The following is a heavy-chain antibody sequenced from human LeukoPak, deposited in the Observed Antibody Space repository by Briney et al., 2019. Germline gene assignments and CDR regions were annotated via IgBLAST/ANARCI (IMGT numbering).Heavy chain of an antibody. D-gene: IGHD6-19*01. CDR2: TNHSGST. Sequence: SETLSLTCAVYGGSFSGYYWSWIRQPPGKGLEWIGETNHSGSTNYNPSLKSRVTISVDTSKNQFSLKLSSVTAADTAVYYCARRAAVTKTSGYFQHWGQGTLVTVSS. J-gene: IGHJ1*01. V-gene: IGHV4-34*01. CDR1: GGSFSGYY. CDR3: ARRAAVTKTSGYFQH.